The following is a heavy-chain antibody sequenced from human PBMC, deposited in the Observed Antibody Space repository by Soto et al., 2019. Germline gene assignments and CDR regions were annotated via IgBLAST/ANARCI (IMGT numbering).Heavy chain of an antibody. CDR2: IYWDDDE. CDR1: GFSLTTDGVG. Sequence: QLTLKESGPTLVKPTQTLTLTCSFSGFSLTTDGVGVGWVRQPPGEALEWLSLIYWDDDERYSPSLKTRLTITKDPSKNQVVLTMTNMDPVDTATYYCAHSRNLITEDAQVGDFDYWGQGILVTVSS. J-gene: IGHJ4*02. CDR3: AHSRNLITEDAQVGDFDY. D-gene: IGHD3-10*01. V-gene: IGHV2-5*02.